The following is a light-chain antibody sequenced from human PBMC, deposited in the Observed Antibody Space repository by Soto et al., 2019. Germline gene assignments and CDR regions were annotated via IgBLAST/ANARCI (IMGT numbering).Light chain of an antibody. Sequence: GDTVPIPCPASQTISSWLAGYKQKPGKAPTLLIYDASPLERGVTSRFSGTGSGTEFTLSIDTLQPDDFATYYCQQYHTSSITFGQGTRLEIK. CDR2: DAS. J-gene: IGKJ5*01. CDR3: QQYHTSSIT. V-gene: IGKV1-5*01. CDR1: QTISSW.